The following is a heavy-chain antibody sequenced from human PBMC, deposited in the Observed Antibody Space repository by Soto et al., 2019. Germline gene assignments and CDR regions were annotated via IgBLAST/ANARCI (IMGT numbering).Heavy chain of an antibody. J-gene: IGHJ4*02. Sequence: ASVKLSCKASGYTFTTYDFNWVRQAPGQGLEWMGWLNPKSGMTGSAQKFQGRVTMTRDSSISTVYMELSSLGSEDTAVYYCAKAGDITGTDSYFDYWGQGTLVTVSS. CDR2: LNPKSGMT. D-gene: IGHD1-20*01. CDR3: AKAGDITGTDSYFDY. V-gene: IGHV1-8*01. CDR1: GYTFTTYD.